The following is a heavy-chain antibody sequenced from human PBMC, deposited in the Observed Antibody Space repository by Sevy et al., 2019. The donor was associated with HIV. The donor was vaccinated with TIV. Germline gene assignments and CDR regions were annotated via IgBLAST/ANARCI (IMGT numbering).Heavy chain of an antibody. J-gene: IGHJ4*02. Sequence: GGSLRLSCAASGFTFSSYKMIWVRQAPGKGLEWVSSISSSSTYISYADSVKGRFTISRDNAENSLFLQMNSLRAEDTAVYYCASLYNGSDYWGQGTLVTVSS. V-gene: IGHV3-21*01. CDR1: GFTFSSYK. CDR3: ASLYNGSDY. D-gene: IGHD1-20*01. CDR2: ISSSSTYI.